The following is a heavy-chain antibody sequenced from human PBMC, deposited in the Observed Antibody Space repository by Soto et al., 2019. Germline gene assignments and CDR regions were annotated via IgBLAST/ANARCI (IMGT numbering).Heavy chain of an antibody. J-gene: IGHJ4*02. V-gene: IGHV1-3*01. CDR3: ARDPGSIAVAGTFDY. CDR2: INAGNGNT. Sequence: ASVKVSCKASGYTFTIYAMHWVRQAPGQRLEWMGWINAGNGNTKYSQKFQGRVTITRDTSASTAYMELSSLRSEDTAVYYCARDPGSIAVAGTFDYWGQGTLVTVSS. D-gene: IGHD6-19*01. CDR1: GYTFTIYA.